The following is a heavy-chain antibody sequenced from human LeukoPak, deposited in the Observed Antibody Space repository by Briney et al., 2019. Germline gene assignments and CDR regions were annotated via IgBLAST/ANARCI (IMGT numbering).Heavy chain of an antibody. D-gene: IGHD3-22*01. CDR2: INPYSGGT. J-gene: IGHJ4*02. CDR3: AKVAAGLRYVDRSGYHALDY. Sequence: ASVNVSCKASVYTFTGYYMHWVRQSPGQRLEWMGWINPYSGGTNDAQKYQGRVTMTSDTSISTAYMELSRLRSDDTAVYYCAKVAAGLRYVDRSGYHALDYWGQGTLVTVSS. V-gene: IGHV1-2*02. CDR1: VYTFTGYY.